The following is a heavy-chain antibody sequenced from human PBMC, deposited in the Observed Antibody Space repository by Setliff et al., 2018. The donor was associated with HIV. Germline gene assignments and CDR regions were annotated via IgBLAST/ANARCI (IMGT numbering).Heavy chain of an antibody. V-gene: IGHV1-46*01. CDR2: INPTGGSP. Sequence: ASVKVSCKPSGYSFTNHYMHWVRQAPGQGLEWMGVINPTGGSPRNTQKFQGRVAMTRDTSTSTVYMELSSLRSEDTAVYYCASAGAWQRNALDIWGQGTMVTVSS. CDR1: GYSFTNHY. CDR3: ASAGAWQRNALDI. D-gene: IGHD5-12*01. J-gene: IGHJ3*02.